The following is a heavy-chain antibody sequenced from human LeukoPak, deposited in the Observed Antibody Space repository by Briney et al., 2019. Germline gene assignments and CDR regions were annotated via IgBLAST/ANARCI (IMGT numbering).Heavy chain of an antibody. CDR3: ARTGGIVVVNDY. CDR2: ISSSSSYI. D-gene: IGHD3-22*01. CDR1: GFTFSNYW. V-gene: IGHV3-21*01. Sequence: GGSLRLSCAASGFTFSNYWMYWVRQAPGKGLEWVSSISSSSSYIYYADSVKGRFTISRDNAKNSLYLQMNSLRAEDTAVYYCARTGGIVVVNDYWGQGTLVTVSS. J-gene: IGHJ4*02.